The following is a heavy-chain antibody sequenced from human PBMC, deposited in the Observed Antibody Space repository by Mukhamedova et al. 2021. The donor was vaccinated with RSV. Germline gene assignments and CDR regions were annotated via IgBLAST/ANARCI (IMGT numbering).Heavy chain of an antibody. CDR1: GFTFSSYS. V-gene: IGHV3-21*01. D-gene: IGHD3/OR15-3a*01. J-gene: IGHJ4*01. CDR3: ARGHGWTSDY. Sequence: GFTFSSYSMNWVRQAPGKGLVWVSSIRSSSSYIYYADSMKGRFTISRDNAKNSLYLQMNSLRTDDTAIYYCARGHGWTSDYWGPGT. CDR2: IRSSSSYI.